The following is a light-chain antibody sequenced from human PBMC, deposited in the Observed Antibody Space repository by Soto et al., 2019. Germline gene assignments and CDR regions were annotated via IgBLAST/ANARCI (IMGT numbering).Light chain of an antibody. V-gene: IGLV2-14*01. CDR2: EVS. Sequence: QSALTQPASVSRSPGQSITISCTGTSSDVGGYNYVSWYQQHPGKAPKLMIYEVSNRPSGVSNRFSGSKSGNTASLTISGLQAEDEAAYYCSSYTSSSTRVFGGGTKLTVL. CDR1: SSDVGGYNY. J-gene: IGLJ3*02. CDR3: SSYTSSSTRV.